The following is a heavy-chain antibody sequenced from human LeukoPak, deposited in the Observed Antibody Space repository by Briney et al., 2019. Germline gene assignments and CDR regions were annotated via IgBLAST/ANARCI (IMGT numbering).Heavy chain of an antibody. J-gene: IGHJ4*02. CDR3: ARGGVVAALNYFDY. V-gene: IGHV4-4*07. CDR2: IYTSGST. CDR1: GGSISSYY. Sequence: SETLSLTCTVSGGSISSYYWSWIRQPAGKGLEWIGRIYTSGSTNYNPSLKSRVTMSVDTSKNQFSLKLSSVTAADTAVYYCARGGVVAALNYFDYWGQGTLVTVSS. D-gene: IGHD2-15*01.